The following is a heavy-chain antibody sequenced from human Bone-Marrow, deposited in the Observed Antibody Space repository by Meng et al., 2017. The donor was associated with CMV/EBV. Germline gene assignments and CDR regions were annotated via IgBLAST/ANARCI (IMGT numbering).Heavy chain of an antibody. CDR1: GFTFSSYW. CDR2: INSDGSST. D-gene: IGHD2/OR15-2a*01. Sequence: GESPKIPCAASGFTFSSYWMHWVRQAPGKGLEWVSRINSDGSSTSYADSVKGRFTISRDNAKNSLYLQMNSLRAEDTAVYYCSRENNYYYYYGMDVWGQGTTVTFSS. V-gene: IGHV3-74*01. J-gene: IGHJ6*02. CDR3: SRENNYYYYYGMDV.